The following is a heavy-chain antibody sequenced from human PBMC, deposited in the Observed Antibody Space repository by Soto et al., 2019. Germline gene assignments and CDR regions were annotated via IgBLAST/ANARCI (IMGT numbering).Heavy chain of an antibody. CDR2: ISGSGGST. CDR3: AKDQDERGGYSSSSVGDY. D-gene: IGHD6-6*01. J-gene: IGHJ4*02. CDR1: GFTFSSYA. V-gene: IGHV3-23*01. Sequence: EVQLLESGGGLVQPGGSLRLSCAASGFTFSSYAMSWVRQAPGKGLEWVSAISGSGGSTYYADSVKGRFTISRDNSKNTLYVQMNSLRAEARAVYYCAKDQDERGGYSSSSVGDYGGQGTLVTVSS.